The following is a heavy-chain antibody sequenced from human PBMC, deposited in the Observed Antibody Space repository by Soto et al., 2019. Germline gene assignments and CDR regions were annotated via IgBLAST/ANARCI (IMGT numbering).Heavy chain of an antibody. CDR2: LNIAGTI. V-gene: IGHV4-4*07. D-gene: IGHD6-13*01. CDR3: ARERGEYTSSWFWYFSH. Sequence: PSETLSLTCSVSGASISSFNWNWVRQPAGKGPEWVGRLNIAGTINYNPSLKSRITMSMDTSKNQISLHLRSVTAADTAIYYCARERGEYTSSWFWYFSHWGQGTLVTVSS. CDR1: GASISSFN. J-gene: IGHJ1*01.